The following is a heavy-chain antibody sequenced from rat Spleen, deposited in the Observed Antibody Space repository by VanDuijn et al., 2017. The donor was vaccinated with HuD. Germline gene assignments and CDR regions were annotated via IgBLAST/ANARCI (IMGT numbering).Heavy chain of an antibody. V-gene: IGHV2-63*01. Sequence: QVQLKESGPGLVQPSQTLSLTCTVSGFSLTSYSVHWVRQPPGEGLEWMGRMKYNGDTSYSSALKSRLSISRDTSKNQVFLKMNSLQTEDTAMYFCARGFSEISVDYWGQGVMVTVSS. CDR1: GFSLTSYS. CDR2: MKYNGDT. CDR3: ARGFSEISVDY. J-gene: IGHJ2*01. D-gene: IGHD1-2*01.